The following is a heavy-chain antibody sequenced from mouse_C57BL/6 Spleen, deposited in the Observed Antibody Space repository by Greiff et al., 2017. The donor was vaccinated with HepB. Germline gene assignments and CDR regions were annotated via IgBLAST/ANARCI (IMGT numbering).Heavy chain of an antibody. Sequence: LQESGPELVKPGASVKISCKASGYAFSSSWMNWVKQRPGKGLEWIGRIYPGDGDTNYNGKFKGKATLTADKSSSTAYMQLSSLTSEDSAVYFCARGGSTVVAPFDYWGQGTTLTVSS. CDR1: GYAFSSSW. CDR3: ARGGSTVVAPFDY. D-gene: IGHD1-1*01. V-gene: IGHV1-82*01. J-gene: IGHJ2*01. CDR2: IYPGDGDT.